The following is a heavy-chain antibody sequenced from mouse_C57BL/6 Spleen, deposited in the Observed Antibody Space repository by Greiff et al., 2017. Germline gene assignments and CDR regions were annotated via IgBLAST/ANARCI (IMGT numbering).Heavy chain of an antibody. CDR2: INPNNGGT. J-gene: IGHJ4*01. CDR3: ARNHYYAMDY. CDR1: GYTFTDYN. V-gene: IGHV1-18*01. Sequence: EVQLQQSGPELVKPGASVKIPCKASGYTFTDYNMDWVKQSHGKSLEWIGDINPNNGGTIYNQKFKGKATLTVDKSSSTAYMELRSLTSEDTAVYYCARNHYYAMDYWGQGTSVTVSS.